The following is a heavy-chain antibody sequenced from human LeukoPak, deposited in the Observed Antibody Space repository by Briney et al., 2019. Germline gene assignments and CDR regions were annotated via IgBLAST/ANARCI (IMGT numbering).Heavy chain of an antibody. V-gene: IGHV1-46*01. Sequence: GAPVKVSCKASGYTFTNYYMHWVRQAPGQGLEWMGVIDPSAGSTTYAQKFQGRVTMTRDTATSTVYMEVSSLRSEDTAVYYCARAHYASSNIKVPFDVWGKGTTVTVSS. CDR2: IDPSAGST. CDR3: ARAHYASSNIKVPFDV. CDR1: GYTFTNYY. J-gene: IGHJ6*04. D-gene: IGHD3-22*01.